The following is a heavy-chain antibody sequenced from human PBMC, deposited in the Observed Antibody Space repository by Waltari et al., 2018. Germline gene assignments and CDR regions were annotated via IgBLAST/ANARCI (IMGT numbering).Heavy chain of an antibody. V-gene: IGHV3-53*02. CDR2: IDVDGTT. CDR3: ARGSYGDYTHVQY. CDR1: GFTVSSIY. D-gene: IGHD4-17*01. Sequence: EVQLVETGGGLIQPGGSLRLSCAVSGFTVSSIYMSWVRQAPGKGLGGVSFIDVDGTTDYADSVTGRFSISRDSSKNTLYLQMNSLRAEDAAMYYCARGSYGDYTHVQYWGQGTLVTVSS. J-gene: IGHJ4*02.